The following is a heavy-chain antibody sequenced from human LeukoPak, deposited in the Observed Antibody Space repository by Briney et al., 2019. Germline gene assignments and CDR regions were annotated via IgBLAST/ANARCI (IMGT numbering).Heavy chain of an antibody. Sequence: SETLSLTCAVSGYSLSSGYYWGWIRQPPGTGLEGIGSIYQSGNSYQKSSLKSRLTLSVDTSKNHFSLKVRSVTAADTAVYYCARSPSRYHWNFDYWGQGILVIVSS. V-gene: IGHV4-38-2*01. CDR1: GYSLSSGYY. CDR2: IYQSGNS. CDR3: ARSPSRYHWNFDY. D-gene: IGHD1-20*01. J-gene: IGHJ4*02.